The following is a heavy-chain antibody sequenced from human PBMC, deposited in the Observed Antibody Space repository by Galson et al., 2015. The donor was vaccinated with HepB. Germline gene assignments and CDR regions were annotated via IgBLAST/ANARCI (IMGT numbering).Heavy chain of an antibody. CDR2: VSYDGINK. Sequence: SLRLSCAASGFSFSSYGMHWVRQAPGTGLEWVAAVSYDGINKYYSDSLKGRFTISRDNSKNTLYLQTNSPRVEDTAVYYCARGRNYYDSTGSYDHWSQGTLVTVSS. J-gene: IGHJ4*02. CDR1: GFSFSSYG. D-gene: IGHD3-22*01. CDR3: ARGRNYYDSTGSYDH. V-gene: IGHV3-30*03.